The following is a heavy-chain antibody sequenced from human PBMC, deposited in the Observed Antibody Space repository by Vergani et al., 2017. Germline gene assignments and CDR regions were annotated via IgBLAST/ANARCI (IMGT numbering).Heavy chain of an antibody. J-gene: IGHJ6*03. CDR3: ARTGGDCSGGSCYQFPYYYYYYMDV. CDR2: INPNSGGT. D-gene: IGHD2-15*01. V-gene: IGHV1-2*02. CDR1: GYTFTSYG. Sequence: QVQLVQSGAEVKKPGASVKVSCKASGYTFTSYGISWVRQAPGQGLEWMGWINPNSGGTNYAQKFQGRVTMTRDTSISTAYMERSRLRSDDTAVYYCARTGGDCSGGSCYQFPYYYYYYMDVWGKGTTVTVSS.